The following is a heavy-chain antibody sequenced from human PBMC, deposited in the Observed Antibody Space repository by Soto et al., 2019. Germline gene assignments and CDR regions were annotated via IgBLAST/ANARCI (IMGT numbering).Heavy chain of an antibody. CDR2: ISGGGDTT. V-gene: IGHV3-23*01. CDR1: GFTFSSYG. CDR3: AKLRDFVVLPAGILDY. J-gene: IGHJ4*02. Sequence: EVQLLESGGGLVQPGGSLRFTCAASGFTFSSYGISWIRLSPGKGLEWVSVISGGGDTTYYTPSVKGRFTISRDDFRNTLYLQMNSLRIEDTAIYYCAKLRDFVVLPAGILDYWGPGTLVTVSS. D-gene: IGHD2-8*01.